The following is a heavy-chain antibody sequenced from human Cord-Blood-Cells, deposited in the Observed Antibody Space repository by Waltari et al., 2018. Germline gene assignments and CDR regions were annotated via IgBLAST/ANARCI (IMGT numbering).Heavy chain of an antibody. CDR3: ARDRRRADDYGDYGSSHSNPYGMDV. Sequence: QVQLVQSGAEVKKPGSSVKVSCKASGGTFSSHAISWVRQAPGQGPEWMGGVIPIFGTANYAQKFQGRVTITADESTSTAYMELSSLRSEDTAVYYCARDRRRADDYGDYGSSHSNPYGMDVWGQGTTVTVSS. J-gene: IGHJ6*02. CDR2: VIPIFGTA. D-gene: IGHD4-17*01. CDR1: GGTFSSHA. V-gene: IGHV1-69*01.